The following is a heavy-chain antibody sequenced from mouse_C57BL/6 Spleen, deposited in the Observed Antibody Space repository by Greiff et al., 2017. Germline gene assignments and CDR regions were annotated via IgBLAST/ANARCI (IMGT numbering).Heavy chain of an antibody. V-gene: IGHV1-82*01. CDR3: ANYYGSF. CDR2: IYPGDGDT. Sequence: VQLQQSGPELVKPGASVKISCKASGYAFSSSWMNWVKQRPGKGLEWIGRIYPGDGDTNYNGKFKGKATLTADKSSSTAYMQLISLTSEDTAVYFCANYYGSFWGQGTTLTVSS. J-gene: IGHJ2*01. D-gene: IGHD1-1*01. CDR1: GYAFSSSW.